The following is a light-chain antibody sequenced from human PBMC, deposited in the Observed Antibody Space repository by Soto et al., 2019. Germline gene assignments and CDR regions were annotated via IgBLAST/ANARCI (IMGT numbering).Light chain of an antibody. J-gene: IGLJ3*02. V-gene: IGLV2-14*01. CDR1: SSDVCGYNY. Sequence: QSVLTKPASVSGSPGQPITISCTGTSSDVCGYNYVSWYQQHPGKAPKLMSDEVSNRPSGVSNRFSGSKSGNTASLTIAGLQAEDDTDYDCSSYTSSSTRVFGGGTKLTVL. CDR3: SSYTSSSTRV. CDR2: EVS.